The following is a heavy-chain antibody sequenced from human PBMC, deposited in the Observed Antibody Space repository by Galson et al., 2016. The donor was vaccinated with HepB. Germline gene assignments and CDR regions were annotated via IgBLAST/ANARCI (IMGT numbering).Heavy chain of an antibody. J-gene: IGHJ4*02. Sequence: SLRLSCAASGFTLSTYSMNWVRQAPGKGLEWLSSISVSSHYIHYADSVKGRFTISRDNAKNSLYLQMNSLRAEDTAVYYCARDSAPAYEPRRDLDYWGQGTLVTVSS. V-gene: IGHV3-21*01. D-gene: IGHD3-16*01. CDR2: ISVSSHYI. CDR1: GFTLSTYS. CDR3: ARDSAPAYEPRRDLDY.